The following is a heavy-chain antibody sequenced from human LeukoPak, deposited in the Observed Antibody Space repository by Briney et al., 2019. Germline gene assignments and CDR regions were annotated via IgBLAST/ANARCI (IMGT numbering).Heavy chain of an antibody. Sequence: GESLKISCKGPGYRFSAYWIAWVRQMPGKGLEWMGRIDPSDSYTNYSPSFQGHVTISADKSISTAYLQWSSLKASDTAMYYCARHVGAVAADWGQGTLVTVSS. CDR1: GYRFSAYW. CDR2: IDPSDSYT. D-gene: IGHD6-19*01. J-gene: IGHJ4*02. CDR3: ARHVGAVAAD. V-gene: IGHV5-10-1*01.